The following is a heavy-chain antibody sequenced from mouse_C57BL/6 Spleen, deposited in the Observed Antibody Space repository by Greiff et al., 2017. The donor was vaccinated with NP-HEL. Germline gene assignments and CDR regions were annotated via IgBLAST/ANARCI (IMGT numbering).Heavy chain of an antibody. CDR1: GYAFSSSW. CDR2: IYPGDGDT. J-gene: IGHJ2*01. V-gene: IGHV1-82*01. CDR3: ARGDDYETYYFDY. D-gene: IGHD2-4*01. Sequence: VQLQQSGPELVKPGASVKISCKASGYAFSSSWMNWVKQRPGKGLEWIGRIYPGDGDTNYNGKFKGKATLTADKSSSTAYMQLSSLTSEDSAVYFCARGDDYETYYFDYWGQGTTLTVSS.